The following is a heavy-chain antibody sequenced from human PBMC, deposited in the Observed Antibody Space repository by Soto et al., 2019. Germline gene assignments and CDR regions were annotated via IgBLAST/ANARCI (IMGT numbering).Heavy chain of an antibody. J-gene: IGHJ4*02. CDR1: GGSISSSSYY. D-gene: IGHD6-19*01. V-gene: IGHV4-39*01. CDR3: AIHEAPRGWYFDD. Sequence: QLQLQESGPGLVKPSETLSLTCTGSGGSISSSSYYWGWIRQPPGKGLEWIGSIYYSGSTYYNPSLKSRVTISVDTSKNQFSLKLSSVTAADTAVYYCAIHEAPRGWYFDDWGQGTLVTVSS. CDR2: IYYSGST.